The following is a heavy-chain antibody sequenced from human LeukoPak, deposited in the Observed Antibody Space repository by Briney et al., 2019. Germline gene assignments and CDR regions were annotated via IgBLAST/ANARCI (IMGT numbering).Heavy chain of an antibody. CDR3: ASDIVVVTPSFDY. Sequence: SETLSLTCTVSGGSISSSSYYWGWIRQPPGKGLEWIGSIYYSGSTYYNPSLKSRVTISVDTSKNQFSLKLSSVTAADTAVYYCASDIVVVTPSFDYWGQGTLVTVSS. V-gene: IGHV4-39*01. CDR1: GGSISSSSYY. J-gene: IGHJ4*02. CDR2: IYYSGST. D-gene: IGHD2-21*02.